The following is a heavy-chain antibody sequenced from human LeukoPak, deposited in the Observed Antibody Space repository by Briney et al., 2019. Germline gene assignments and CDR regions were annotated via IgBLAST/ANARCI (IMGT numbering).Heavy chain of an antibody. Sequence: ASVKVSCKASGYTFTGYYMHWVRQAPGQGLEWMGWINPNSGGTNYAQKFQGRVTTTRDTSISTAYMELSRLRSDDTAVYYCARDGCGGSCFHYYYYYMDVWGKGTTVTISS. J-gene: IGHJ6*03. V-gene: IGHV1-2*02. CDR2: INPNSGGT. CDR1: GYTFTGYY. D-gene: IGHD2-15*01. CDR3: ARDGCGGSCFHYYYYYMDV.